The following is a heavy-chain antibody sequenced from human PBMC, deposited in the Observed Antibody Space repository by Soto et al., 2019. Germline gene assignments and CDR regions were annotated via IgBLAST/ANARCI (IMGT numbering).Heavy chain of an antibody. D-gene: IGHD6-13*01. V-gene: IGHV3-30-3*01. CDR3: ARVLAGEQQLAEHSV. CDR2: ISYDGSNK. J-gene: IGHJ6*02. Sequence: GGSLRLSCAASGFTFSSYAMHWVRQAPGKGLEWVAVISYDGSNKYYADSVKGRFTISRDNSKNTLYLQMNSLRAEDTAVYYCARVLAGEQQLAEHSVWGQGTTVTVSS. CDR1: GFTFSSYA.